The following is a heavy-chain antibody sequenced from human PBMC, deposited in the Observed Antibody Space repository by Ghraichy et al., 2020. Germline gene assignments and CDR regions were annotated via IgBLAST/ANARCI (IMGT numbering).Heavy chain of an antibody. CDR3: ATVPPFERESNAFDI. CDR2: FDPEDGET. D-gene: IGHD3-10*01. J-gene: IGHJ3*02. V-gene: IGHV1-24*01. CDR1: GYTLTELS. Sequence: ASVKVSCKVSGYTLTELSMHWVRQAPGKGLEWMGGFDPEDGETIYAQKFQGRVTMTEDTSTDTAYMELSSLRSEDTAVYYCATVPPFERESNAFDIWGQGTMVTVSS.